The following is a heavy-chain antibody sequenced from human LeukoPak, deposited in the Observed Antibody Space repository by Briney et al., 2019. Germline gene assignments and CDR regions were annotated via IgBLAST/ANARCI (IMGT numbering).Heavy chain of an antibody. CDR2: INDGGVST. V-gene: IGHV3-23*01. CDR1: GFSFSTSA. CDR3: ASDK. J-gene: IGHJ4*02. Sequence: SGGSLRLSCAASGFSFSTSAMSWVRQAPGRGPEWVSTINDGGVSTFYADSVKGRFTISRDNSKKTLYLQMNSLRVEDTAIYYCASDKWGQGTLVTVSS.